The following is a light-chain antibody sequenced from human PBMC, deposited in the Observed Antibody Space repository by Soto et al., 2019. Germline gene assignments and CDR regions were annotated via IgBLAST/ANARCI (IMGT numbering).Light chain of an antibody. CDR3: QSYNSSRGSLWL. J-gene: IGLJ2*01. V-gene: IGLV1-40*01. CDR1: SSNIGAGYD. CDR2: GNS. Sequence: QSVLTQPPSVSGAPGQRVTISCTGSSSNIGAGYDVHWYQQLPGTAPKLLIYGNSNRPSGVPDRFSGSKSGTSASLAITGLQAEDEAEYKCQSYNSSRGSLWLFGGGTKLTVL.